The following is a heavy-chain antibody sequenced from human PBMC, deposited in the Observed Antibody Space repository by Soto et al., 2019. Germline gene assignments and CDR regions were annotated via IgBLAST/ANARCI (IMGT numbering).Heavy chain of an antibody. CDR3: AKKVNSGSGSQYFDY. J-gene: IGHJ4*02. D-gene: IGHD3-10*01. CDR1: GFTFSIFD. V-gene: IGHV3-13*01. CDR2: FGRVGDR. Sequence: GGSLRLSCAASGFTFSIFDMHWVRQTTGKGLEWVSGFGRVGDRYYSGSVKGRFTVSRDDAKNSLYLQMNSLRAGDTAVYYCAKKVNSGSGSQYFDYFGQGTQVTVSS.